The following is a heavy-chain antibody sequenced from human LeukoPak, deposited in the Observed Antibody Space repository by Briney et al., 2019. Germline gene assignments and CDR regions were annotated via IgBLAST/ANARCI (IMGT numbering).Heavy chain of an antibody. J-gene: IGHJ4*02. Sequence: GGSLRLSCVASGFPFSGSYMSWIRQSLGKRLEWISYISADSTDTKYADSVKGRFTISRDNAKNSLYLQMNSLRAEDTAVYYCARQWLAQTFDYWGQGTLVTVSS. CDR2: ISADSTDT. CDR3: ARQWLAQTFDY. V-gene: IGHV3-11*06. D-gene: IGHD6-19*01. CDR1: GFPFSGSY.